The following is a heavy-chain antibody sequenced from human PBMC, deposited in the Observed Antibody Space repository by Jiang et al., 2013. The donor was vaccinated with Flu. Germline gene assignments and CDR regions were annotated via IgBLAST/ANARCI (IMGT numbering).Heavy chain of an antibody. J-gene: IGHJ4*02. CDR3: VRRGGYNEFDY. CDR2: ISTYNGNT. D-gene: IGHD5-24*01. CDR1: GYIFTNYG. V-gene: IGHV1-18*01. Sequence: AEVKQPGASVKVSCKASGYIFTNYGFNWVRQAPGQGLEWMGWISTYNGNTNYAQKLQGRVTVTTDTSTSTAYMELRSLRSDDTAVYYCVRRGGYNEFDYWGQGTLVTVSS.